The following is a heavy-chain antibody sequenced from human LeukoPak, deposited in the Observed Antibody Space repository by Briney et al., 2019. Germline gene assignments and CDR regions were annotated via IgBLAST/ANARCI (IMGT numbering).Heavy chain of an antibody. CDR1: GLAFSAYK. CDR3: VRERNNFWSGHHSIFDS. Sequence: GGSLRLSCAASGLAFSAYKMHWVRQAPGKGLVWLSRINNDGSSTIYADSVKGRFTFSRDNAENTLFLEMSSLRVEDTAVYYCVRERNNFWSGHHSIFDSWGQGTLVTVSS. CDR2: INNDGSST. J-gene: IGHJ4*02. V-gene: IGHV3-74*01. D-gene: IGHD3-3*01.